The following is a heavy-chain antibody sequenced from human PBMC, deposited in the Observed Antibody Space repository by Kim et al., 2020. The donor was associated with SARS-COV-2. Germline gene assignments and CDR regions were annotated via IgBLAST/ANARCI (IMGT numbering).Heavy chain of an antibody. D-gene: IGHD3-22*01. CDR3: ARGPPGHYYDSSGYPDY. CDR2: INPSGGST. CDR1: GYTFTSYY. Sequence: ASVKVSCKASGYTFTSYYMHWVRQAPGQGLEWMGIINPSGGSTSYAQKFQGRVTMTRDTSTSTVYMELSSLRSEDTAVYYCARGPPGHYYDSSGYPDYWGQGTLVTVSS. J-gene: IGHJ4*02. V-gene: IGHV1-46*01.